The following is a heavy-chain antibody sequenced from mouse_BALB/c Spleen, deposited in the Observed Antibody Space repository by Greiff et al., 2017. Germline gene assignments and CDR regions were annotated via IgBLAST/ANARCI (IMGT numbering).Heavy chain of an antibody. Sequence: EVKLMESGGGLVQPGGSRKLSCAASGFTFSSFGMHWVRQAPEKGLEWVAYISSGSSTIYYADTVKGRFTISRDNPKNTLFLQMTSLRSEDTAMYYCARSKIYYGSSYDAMDYWGQGTSVTVSS. D-gene: IGHD1-1*01. CDR3: ARSKIYYGSSYDAMDY. V-gene: IGHV5-17*02. CDR2: ISSGSSTI. J-gene: IGHJ4*01. CDR1: GFTFSSFG.